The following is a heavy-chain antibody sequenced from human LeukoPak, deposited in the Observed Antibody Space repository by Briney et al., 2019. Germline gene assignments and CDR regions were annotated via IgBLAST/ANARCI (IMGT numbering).Heavy chain of an antibody. CDR2: IYNSGST. D-gene: IGHD3-10*01. J-gene: IGHJ4*02. V-gene: IGHV4-61*01. Sequence: PSETLSLTCSVSGGSVSSRNYSWTWIRHPPGKGLEWIGYIYNSGSTKCNPSLKSRVTISVDTSKNQFSLKLSSVTAADTAVYYCATDRQVYGSGEYYFDYWGQGTLVSVSS. CDR1: GGSVSSRNYS. CDR3: ATDRQVYGSGEYYFDY.